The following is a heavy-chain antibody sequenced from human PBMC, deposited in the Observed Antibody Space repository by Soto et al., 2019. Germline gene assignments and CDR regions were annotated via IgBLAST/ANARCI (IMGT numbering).Heavy chain of an antibody. CDR1: GGTFSSYA. J-gene: IGHJ4*02. CDR2: IIPIFGTA. V-gene: IGHV1-69*13. CDR3: ARDQQTYYYDSSGTGLGY. Sequence: ASVKVSCKASGGTFSSYAISWVRQAPGQGLEWMGGIIPIFGTANYAQKFQGRVTITADESTSTAYMELSSLRSEXTAVYXCARDQQTYYYDSSGTGLGYWGQGTLVTVSS. D-gene: IGHD3-22*01.